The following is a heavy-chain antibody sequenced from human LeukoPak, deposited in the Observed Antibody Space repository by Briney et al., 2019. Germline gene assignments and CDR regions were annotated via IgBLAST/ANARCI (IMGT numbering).Heavy chain of an antibody. CDR1: GFTFDDYA. CDR2: ISWDGGST. CDR3: ASGGDFNY. J-gene: IGHJ4*02. V-gene: IGHV3-43D*03. D-gene: IGHD3-10*01. Sequence: PGGSLRLSCAASGFTFDDYAMHWVRQAPGKGLEWVSLISWDGGSTYYADSVKGRFTISRDNSKNSLYLQMNSLRAEDTALYYCASGGDFNYWGQGTLVTVSS.